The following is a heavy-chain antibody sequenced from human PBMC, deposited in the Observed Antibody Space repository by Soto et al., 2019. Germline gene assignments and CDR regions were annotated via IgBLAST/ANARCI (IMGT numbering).Heavy chain of an antibody. J-gene: IGHJ6*02. CDR1: GGTFSSYA. V-gene: IGHV1-69*13. CDR2: IIPIFGTA. CDR3: ARPIAVAGQYGMDV. Sequence: SVQVSCKASGGTFSSYAISWVRQAPGQGLEWMGGIIPIFGTANYAQKFQGRVTITADESTSTAYMELSSLRSEDTAVYYCARPIAVAGQYGMDVWGQGTTVTVSS. D-gene: IGHD6-19*01.